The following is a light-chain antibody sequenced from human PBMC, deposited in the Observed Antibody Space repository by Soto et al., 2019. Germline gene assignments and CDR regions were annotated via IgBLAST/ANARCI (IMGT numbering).Light chain of an antibody. CDR1: QGISSY. CDR2: AAS. J-gene: IGKJ5*01. V-gene: IGKV1-9*01. CDR3: QQLNSYPIT. Sequence: DIQLTQSPSFLSASIGDRVTITCRASQGISSYLAWYQQKPGKAPKLLIYAASTLQGGVPSRFSGSASGTEFTLTISSLQPEDFATYCCQQLNSYPITFGQGTRLEIK.